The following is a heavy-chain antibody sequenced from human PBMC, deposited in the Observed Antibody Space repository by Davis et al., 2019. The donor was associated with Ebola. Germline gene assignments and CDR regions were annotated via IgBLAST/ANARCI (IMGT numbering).Heavy chain of an antibody. V-gene: IGHV4-34*01. CDR1: GGSFSGYY. J-gene: IGHJ4*02. Sequence: PSETLSLTCAVYGGSFSGYYWSWIRQPPGKGLEWIGEINHSGSTNYNPSLKSRVTISVDTSKNQFSLKLSSVTAADTAVYYCARGPKTFMVRGVIPKQPFDYWGQGTLVTVSS. D-gene: IGHD3-10*01. CDR2: INHSGST. CDR3: ARGPKTFMVRGVIPKQPFDY.